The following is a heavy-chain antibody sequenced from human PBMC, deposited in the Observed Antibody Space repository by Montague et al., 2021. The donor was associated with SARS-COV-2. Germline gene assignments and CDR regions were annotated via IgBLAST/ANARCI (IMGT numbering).Heavy chain of an antibody. V-gene: IGHV4-39*01. CDR3: VSLWKYGSGSHYAPWDYYNYGVDV. D-gene: IGHD3-10*01. CDR2: MYYSGST. Sequence: SETLSLTSSVSGGSITSSSYYWGWIRESPDKGLEWIGNMYYSGSTYYXRCLKSRVTISVDTSKYQFSLKLSSVTAADTAVYYCVSLWKYGSGSHYAPWDYYNYGVDVWGQGTTVTVSS. J-gene: IGHJ6*02. CDR1: GGSITSSSYY.